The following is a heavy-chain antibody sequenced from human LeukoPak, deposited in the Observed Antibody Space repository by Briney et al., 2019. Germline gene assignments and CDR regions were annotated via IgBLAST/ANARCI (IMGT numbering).Heavy chain of an antibody. D-gene: IGHD4-17*01. V-gene: IGHV3-7*01. CDR2: INQDGSWR. CDR1: RFSISDYW. Sequence: PGGSLRLSCAASRFSISDYWMTWVRQAPGKGLEREANINQDGSWRHYVDSVRSRFSISRDNAKNSLYLQMNSLRVEDTAMYFCAREGHGDYHIWGQGTLVTVSS. CDR3: AREGHGDYHI. J-gene: IGHJ3*02.